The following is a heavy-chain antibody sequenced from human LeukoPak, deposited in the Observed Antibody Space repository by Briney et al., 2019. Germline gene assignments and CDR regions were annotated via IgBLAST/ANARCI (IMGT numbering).Heavy chain of an antibody. CDR2: ISYDGSNK. Sequence: GGSLRLSCAASGFTFSSYAMHWVRQAPGKGLEWVAVISYDGSNKYYADSVKGRFTISRDNAKNSLYLQMNSLRAEDTAVYYCVRADRSSWYSRLDYWGQGTLVTVSS. D-gene: IGHD6-13*01. CDR1: GFTFSSYA. CDR3: VRADRSSWYSRLDY. J-gene: IGHJ4*02. V-gene: IGHV3-30*04.